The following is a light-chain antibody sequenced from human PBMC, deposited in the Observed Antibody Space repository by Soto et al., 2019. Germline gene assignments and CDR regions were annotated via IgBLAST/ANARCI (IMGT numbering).Light chain of an antibody. Sequence: EIVMTQSPATLSVSPGERATLSCRASQSVSSTLAWYQQKPGQAPRLLIYGASNRATGIPDRFSGSGSGTDFTLTISRLEPEDFAVYYWQQYGSSGTFGQGTKVDIK. J-gene: IGKJ1*01. V-gene: IGKV3-20*01. CDR3: QQYGSSGT. CDR2: GAS. CDR1: QSVSST.